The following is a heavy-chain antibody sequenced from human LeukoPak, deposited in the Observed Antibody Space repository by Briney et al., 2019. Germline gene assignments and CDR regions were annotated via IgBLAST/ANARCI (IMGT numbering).Heavy chain of an antibody. Sequence: ASVKVSCKTSGYSFNISEINWVRRATGQGLEWMGWANPNSGDTDYAQKFQGRLTMTRSTSISTAYMELSGLRLEDTAVYYCSRGPRFDPWGQGTQVTVSS. J-gene: IGHJ5*02. CDR3: SRGPRFDP. CDR2: ANPNSGDT. V-gene: IGHV1-8*01. CDR1: GYSFNISE.